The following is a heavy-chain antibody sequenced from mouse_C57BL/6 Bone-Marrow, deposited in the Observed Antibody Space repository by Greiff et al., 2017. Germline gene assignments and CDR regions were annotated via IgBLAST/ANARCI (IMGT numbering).Heavy chain of an antibody. CDR3: ARAGNYCYWYFDV. D-gene: IGHD2-1*01. V-gene: IGHV5-4*01. Sequence: EVQRVESGGGLVKPGGSLKLSCAASGFTFSSYAMSWVRQTPEKRLEWVATISDGGSYTYYPDNVKGRFTISRDNAKNNLYLQMSHLKSEDTAMYYCARAGNYCYWYFDVWGTGTTVTVSS. J-gene: IGHJ1*03. CDR1: GFTFSSYA. CDR2: ISDGGSYT.